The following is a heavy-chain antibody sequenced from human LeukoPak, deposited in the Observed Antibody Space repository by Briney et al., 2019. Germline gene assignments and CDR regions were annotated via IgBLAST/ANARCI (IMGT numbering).Heavy chain of an antibody. J-gene: IGHJ4*02. Sequence: GGSLRLSCAASGFTFSSYAMHWVRQAPGKGLEWVAAISYDGSNKYYADSVKGRLTISRDNSKNTLYLQMNSLRAEDTAVYYCAKADIAIFGVITLRAFDYWGQGTLVTVSS. CDR2: ISYDGSNK. V-gene: IGHV3-30*18. CDR3: AKADIAIFGVITLRAFDY. D-gene: IGHD3-3*01. CDR1: GFTFSSYA.